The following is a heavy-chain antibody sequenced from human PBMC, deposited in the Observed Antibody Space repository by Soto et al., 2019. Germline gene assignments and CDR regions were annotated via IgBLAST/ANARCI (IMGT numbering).Heavy chain of an antibody. CDR3: ARPFYYGSVSRYYYMDV. V-gene: IGHV4-39*01. CDR2: IHYSGST. Sequence: LQLHESGPGLVKPSETLSLTCTVSGGAINTSNYYLGWIRQPPGKGLQWIGSIHYSGSTYHNPSRRGRITISVDMSKNQFSLNLSSVTAADTAVYYCARPFYYGSVSRYYYMDVWCKGTTVTVA. CDR1: GGAINTSNYY. D-gene: IGHD3-10*01. J-gene: IGHJ6*03.